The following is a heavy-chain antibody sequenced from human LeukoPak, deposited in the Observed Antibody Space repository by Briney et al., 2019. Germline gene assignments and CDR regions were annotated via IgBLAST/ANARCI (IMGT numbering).Heavy chain of an antibody. Sequence: PSETLSLTCSVSGGSISRSSYYWTWIRQSPGRGLEWIGNTYYSGSTLYNPSLKSRVTISVDTSKNQFSLRLTSVTAADTAVYYCARNLVVAGLHPNDYWGQGTLVRVSS. D-gene: IGHD2-15*01. V-gene: IGHV4-39*01. J-gene: IGHJ4*02. CDR3: ARNLVVAGLHPNDY. CDR2: TYYSGST. CDR1: GGSISRSSYY.